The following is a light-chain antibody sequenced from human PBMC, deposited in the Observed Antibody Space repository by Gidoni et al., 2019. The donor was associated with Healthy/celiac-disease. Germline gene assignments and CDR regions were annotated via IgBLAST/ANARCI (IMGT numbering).Light chain of an antibody. J-gene: IGLJ2*01. Sequence: QSALTQPASVSGSPGQSITTSCTGTSSDVGGYNYVSWYQQHPGKAPKLMIYDVSNRPSGVSTRFSGSKSGNTASLTISGLQAEDEADYYCSSYTSSSTLFGGGTKLTVL. V-gene: IGLV2-14*01. CDR1: SSDVGGYNY. CDR2: DVS. CDR3: SSYTSSSTL.